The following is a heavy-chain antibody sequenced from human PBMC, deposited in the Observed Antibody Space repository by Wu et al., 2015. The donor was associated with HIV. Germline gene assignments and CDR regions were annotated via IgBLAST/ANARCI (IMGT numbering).Heavy chain of an antibody. CDR1: GYTFTSYY. CDR2: INPSGGST. Sequence: QVQLLQSGAEVKNPGSSVRVSCKASGYTFTSYYMHWVRQAPGQGLEWMGIINPSGGSTSYAQKFQGRVTMTRDTSTSTVYMELSSLRSEDTAVYYCARTYYYDSSGFSTAGYFDYWGQGTLVTVSS. V-gene: IGHV1-46*01. J-gene: IGHJ4*02. CDR3: ARTYYYDSSGFSTAGYFDY. D-gene: IGHD3-22*01.